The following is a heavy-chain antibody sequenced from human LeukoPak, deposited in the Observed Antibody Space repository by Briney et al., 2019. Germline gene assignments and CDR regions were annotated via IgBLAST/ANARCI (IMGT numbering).Heavy chain of an antibody. Sequence: PGGSLRLSCAASGFTFSSHSMNWVRQAPGKGLEWVSYISSSGSTIYYADSVKGRFTISRDSSKNTVFLQMNSLRAEDTAVYYCARGDFDYWGQGTLVTVSS. CDR3: ARGDFDY. V-gene: IGHV3-48*01. CDR1: GFTFSSHS. J-gene: IGHJ4*02. CDR2: ISSSGSTI.